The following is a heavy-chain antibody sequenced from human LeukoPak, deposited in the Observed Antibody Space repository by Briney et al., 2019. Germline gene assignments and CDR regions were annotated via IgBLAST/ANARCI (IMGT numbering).Heavy chain of an antibody. J-gene: IGHJ4*02. CDR1: GFNFTSFG. CDR3: AKGQWLTYSNDY. Sequence: PGGSLRLSCAASGFNFTSFGMSWVRQAPGKGLEWVSSISPGGGSRYHADSVRGRLTISRDNSRSILSLQMNSLRIEDTAIYYCAKGQWLTYSNDYWGQGAMVTVSS. V-gene: IGHV3-23*01. D-gene: IGHD6-19*01. CDR2: ISPGGGSR.